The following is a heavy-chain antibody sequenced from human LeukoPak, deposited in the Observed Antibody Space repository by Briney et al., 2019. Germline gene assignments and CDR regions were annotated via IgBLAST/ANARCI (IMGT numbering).Heavy chain of an antibody. CDR1: GGSISGYY. V-gene: IGHV4-4*09. Sequence: KPTETLSLTCSVSGGSISGYYWSWIRKPPGKGLEWIGHIYTSGSTNYNPSLKSRLTISVDTSKNQFSLQLTSVSAADTAVYYCARHKAYSGYDFLDYWGQGTLVTVSS. CDR3: ARHKAYSGYDFLDY. J-gene: IGHJ4*02. D-gene: IGHD5-12*01. CDR2: IYTSGST.